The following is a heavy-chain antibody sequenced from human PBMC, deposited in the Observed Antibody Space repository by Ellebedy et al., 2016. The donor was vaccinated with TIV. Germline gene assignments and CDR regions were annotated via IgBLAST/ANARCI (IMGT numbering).Heavy chain of an antibody. Sequence: AASVKVSCKASGYTFTSYFIHWVRQAPGQGPEWMGIINPSTGSTTYAQKLQGRVTMTRDTSMSTVYMELSSLRSEDTAVYFCARSRSSGWLHTPDYWGQGTLVTVSS. J-gene: IGHJ4*02. D-gene: IGHD6-19*01. V-gene: IGHV1-46*04. CDR3: ARSRSSGWLHTPDY. CDR1: GYTFTSYF. CDR2: INPSTGST.